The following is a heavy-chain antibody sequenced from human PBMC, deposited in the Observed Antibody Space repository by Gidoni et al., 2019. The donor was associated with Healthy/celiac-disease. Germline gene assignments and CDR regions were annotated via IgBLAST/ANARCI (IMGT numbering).Heavy chain of an antibody. J-gene: IGHJ4*02. D-gene: IGHD3-22*01. Sequence: QVQLVESGGGVVQPGRSLRLSCAASGFTFSSYGMHWVRQAPGKGLEWVAVIWYDGSNKYYADSVKGRFTISRDNSKNTLYLQMNSLRAEDTAVYYCARDRPNNYDSSGYSLGVGYYFDYWGQGTLVTVSS. V-gene: IGHV3-33*01. CDR2: IWYDGSNK. CDR1: GFTFSSYG. CDR3: ARDRPNNYDSSGYSLGVGYYFDY.